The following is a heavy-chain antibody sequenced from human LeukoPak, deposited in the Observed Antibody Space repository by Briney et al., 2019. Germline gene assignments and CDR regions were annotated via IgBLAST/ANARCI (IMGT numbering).Heavy chain of an antibody. CDR1: GGTFSSYA. CDR3: AVGIHIVVVPAAPDAFDI. Sequence: SVKVSCKASGGTFSSYAISWVRQAPGQGLEWMGRIIPILGIANYAQKFQGRVTITTDESTSTAYMGLSSLRSEDTAVYYCAVGIHIVVVPAAPDAFDIWGQGTMVTVSS. V-gene: IGHV1-69*04. CDR2: IIPILGIA. J-gene: IGHJ3*02. D-gene: IGHD2-2*01.